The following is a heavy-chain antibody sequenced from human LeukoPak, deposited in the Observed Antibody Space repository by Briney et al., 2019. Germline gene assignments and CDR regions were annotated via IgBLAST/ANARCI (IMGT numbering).Heavy chain of an antibody. D-gene: IGHD5-12*01. V-gene: IGHV1-2*02. CDR3: ARQYSGYDRRLDY. Sequence: ASVKVSCKASGYTFTGYYMHWVRQAPGQGLERMGWINPNSGGTNYAQKFQGRVTMTRDTSISTAYMELSRLRSDDTAVYYCARQYSGYDRRLDYWGQGTLVTVSS. J-gene: IGHJ4*02. CDR1: GYTFTGYY. CDR2: INPNSGGT.